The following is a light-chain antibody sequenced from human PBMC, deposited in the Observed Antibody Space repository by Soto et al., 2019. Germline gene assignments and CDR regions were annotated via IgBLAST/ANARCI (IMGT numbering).Light chain of an antibody. CDR2: EVT. V-gene: IGLV2-8*01. CDR1: SSDVGAYNY. Sequence: QSALTQPPSASGSPGQSVTISCTGTSSDVGAYNYVSWYQQHPGKAPKLMIYEVTKRPSGVPDRFSGSKSGNTASLTVSGLQAEDEADYYCSSYADSICVLFGGGTKVTVL. J-gene: IGLJ3*02. CDR3: SSYADSICVL.